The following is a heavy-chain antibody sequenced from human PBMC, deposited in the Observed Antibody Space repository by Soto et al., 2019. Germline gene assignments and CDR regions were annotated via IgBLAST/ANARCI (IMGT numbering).Heavy chain of an antibody. J-gene: IGHJ4*02. Sequence: SQTLSLTCAISGDSVSSNSAAWNWIRQSPSRGLEWLGRTYYRSKCYNDYAVSVKSRITINPDTSKNQFSLKLSSVTAADTAVDYCARAPRGNYGYPSYFDYWGQGTLVTVSS. CDR1: GDSVSSNSAA. CDR2: TYYRSKCYN. V-gene: IGHV6-1*01. D-gene: IGHD3-10*01. CDR3: ARAPRGNYGYPSYFDY.